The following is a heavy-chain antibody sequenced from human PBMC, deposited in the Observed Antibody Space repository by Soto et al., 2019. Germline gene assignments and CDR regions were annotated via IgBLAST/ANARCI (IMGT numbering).Heavy chain of an antibody. CDR2: ISGSGGST. D-gene: IGHD3-22*01. J-gene: IGHJ4*02. CDR1: GFTFSSYA. V-gene: IGHV3-23*01. Sequence: EVQLLESGGGLVQPGGSLRLSCAASGFTFSSYAMSWVRQAPGKGLEWVSAISGSGGSTYYADSVKGRFTISRDNSENTLYLQMNSLRAEDTAVYYCAKDGGTDYYDSSGSGYWGQGALVTVSS. CDR3: AKDGGTDYYDSSGSGY.